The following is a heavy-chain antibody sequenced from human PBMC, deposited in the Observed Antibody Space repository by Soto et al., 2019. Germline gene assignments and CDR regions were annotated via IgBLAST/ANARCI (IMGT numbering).Heavy chain of an antibody. J-gene: IGHJ4*02. Sequence: SETLSLTCTVSSSPINSRYYWGWIRQPPGKGLEWIGSVYYSGSTHDNPSLQSRVTISVDTSRNQFSLNLISVTAADTAVYFCARQPRGPGYGERGLYFDYWGQGTLVTVSS. CDR1: SSPINSRYY. D-gene: IGHD3-16*01. V-gene: IGHV4-39*01. CDR2: VYYSGST. CDR3: ARQPRGPGYGERGLYFDY.